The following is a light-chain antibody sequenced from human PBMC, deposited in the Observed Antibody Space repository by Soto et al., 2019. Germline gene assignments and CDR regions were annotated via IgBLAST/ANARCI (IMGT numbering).Light chain of an antibody. Sequence: EIVMTQSPATLSVSPGERATLSCRASQSVSSNLAWYQQKPGQAPRLLIYGASPRATGIPARFSGSGSGTDFTLTISSLQSEDFAVYYCQQYNNWPPTFGGGTKVEIK. CDR3: QQYNNWPPT. J-gene: IGKJ4*01. V-gene: IGKV3-15*01. CDR1: QSVSSN. CDR2: GAS.